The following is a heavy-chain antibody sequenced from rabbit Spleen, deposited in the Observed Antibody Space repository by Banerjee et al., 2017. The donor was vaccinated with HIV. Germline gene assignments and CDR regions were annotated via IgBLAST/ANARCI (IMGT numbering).Heavy chain of an antibody. V-gene: IGHV1S45*01. J-gene: IGHJ4*01. CDR2: IDSGSSGFT. Sequence: QEQLEESGGGLVKPGASLTLTCTASGVSFSSNHYMCWVRQAPGKGLEWIACIDSGSSGFTYFATWAKGRFTCSKTSSTTVTLQMTRLTATDTATYFCVRDLGYDDYSEKGYFNLWGPGPSSPS. CDR1: GVSFSSNHY. D-gene: IGHD2-1*01. CDR3: VRDLGYDDYSEKGYFNL.